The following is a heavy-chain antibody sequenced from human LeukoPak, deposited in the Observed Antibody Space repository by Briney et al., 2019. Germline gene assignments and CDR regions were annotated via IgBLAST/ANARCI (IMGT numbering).Heavy chain of an antibody. CDR2: ISWNSGGI. D-gene: IGHD3-16*01. CDR3: AKDSHESAWALRRFDY. CDR1: GFTFDDYA. J-gene: IGHJ4*02. V-gene: IGHV3-9*01. Sequence: PGRSLRLSCAASGFTFDDYAMHWVRQAPGKGLEWVSGISWNSGGIGYADSVKGRFTISRDNAKNSLYLQMNSLRAEDTALYYCAKDSHESAWALRRFDYWGQGTLVTVSS.